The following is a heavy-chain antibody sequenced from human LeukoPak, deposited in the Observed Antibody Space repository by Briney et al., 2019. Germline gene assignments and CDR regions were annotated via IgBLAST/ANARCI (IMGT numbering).Heavy chain of an antibody. CDR3: SVSLNS. CDR1: GFTFSDNY. Sequence: GGSLRLSCAASGFTFSDNYMTWVRQAPGKGLEWLSYISGNGGVIQYADSVKGRFTISRDNAKNLLYLQMDSLRVEDTAVYYCSVSLNSWGQGTLVTVSS. V-gene: IGHV3-11*04. D-gene: IGHD1-26*01. CDR2: ISGNGGVI. J-gene: IGHJ4*02.